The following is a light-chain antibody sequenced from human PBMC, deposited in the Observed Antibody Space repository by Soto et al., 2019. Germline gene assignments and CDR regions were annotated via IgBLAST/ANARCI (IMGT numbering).Light chain of an antibody. CDR3: QHFDSLLLS. V-gene: IGKV1-33*01. CDR2: DAS. Sequence: DIQMTQSPPSLSASVGDRVTITCQASQDISNYLNWYQQKLGKAPKLLIYDASNLETGVSSRFRGSGSGTDFTLTISSLQPEDSAAYYCQHFDSLLLSFGPGTKVQIK. J-gene: IGKJ3*01. CDR1: QDISNY.